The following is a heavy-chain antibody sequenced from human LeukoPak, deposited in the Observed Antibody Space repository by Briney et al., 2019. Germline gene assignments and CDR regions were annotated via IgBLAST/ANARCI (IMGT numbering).Heavy chain of an antibody. CDR2: ISSSSSTI. Sequence: GGSLRLSCAASGFTFSSYSMNWVRQAPGKGLECVSYISSSSSTIYYADSVKGRFTISRDNAKNSLYQQMNSLRAEDTAVYYCARDQSDDYVWGTATYFDYWGQGTLVTVSS. CDR1: GFTFSSYS. CDR3: ARDQSDDYVWGTATYFDY. J-gene: IGHJ4*02. D-gene: IGHD3-16*01. V-gene: IGHV3-48*01.